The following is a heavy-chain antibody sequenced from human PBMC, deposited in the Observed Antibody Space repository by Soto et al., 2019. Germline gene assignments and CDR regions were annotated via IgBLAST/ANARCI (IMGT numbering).Heavy chain of an antibody. CDR3: ARERAQMVTGESSGWYNAFDI. CDR2: INPSGGST. D-gene: IGHD6-19*01. J-gene: IGHJ3*02. V-gene: IGHV1-46*01. CDR1: GYTFTSYY. Sequence: ASVKVSCKASGYTFTSYYMHWVRQAPGQGLGWMGIINPSGGSTSYAQKFQGRVTMTRDTSTSTVYMELSSLRSEDTAVYYCARERAQMVTGESSGWYNAFDIWGKGTMVTVSS.